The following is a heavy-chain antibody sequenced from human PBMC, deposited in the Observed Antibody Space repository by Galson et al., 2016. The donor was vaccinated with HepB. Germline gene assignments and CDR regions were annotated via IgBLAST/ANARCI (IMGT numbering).Heavy chain of an antibody. D-gene: IGHD1-26*01. CDR2: ISGIDSST. CDR3: AKTGGAIDY. J-gene: IGHJ4*02. CDR1: GFTFSDYA. V-gene: IGHV3-23*01. Sequence: SLRLSCAASGFTFSDYAMTWVRQAPGKGLEWISYISGIDSSTYYADSVKGRFTISRDNSKNRVYLQMNSLRPDDTAVYYCAKTGGAIDYWGQGTLVTVSS.